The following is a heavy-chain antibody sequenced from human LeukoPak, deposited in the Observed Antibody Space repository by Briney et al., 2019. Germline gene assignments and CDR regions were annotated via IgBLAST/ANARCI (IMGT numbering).Heavy chain of an antibody. CDR2: IYYSGST. D-gene: IGHD2-2*01. J-gene: IGHJ4*02. CDR1: GSSISSSSYY. Sequence: PSETLSLTCTVSGSSISSSSYYWGWIRQPPGKGLEWIGSIYYSGSTYYNPSLKSRVTISVDTSKNQFSLKLSSVTAADTAVYYCARQPPGYCSSTSRSHFDYWGQGTLVTVSS. CDR3: ARQPPGYCSSTSRSHFDY. V-gene: IGHV4-39*01.